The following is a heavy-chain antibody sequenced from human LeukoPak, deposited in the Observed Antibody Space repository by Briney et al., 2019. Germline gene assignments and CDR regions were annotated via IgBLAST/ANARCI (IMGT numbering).Heavy chain of an antibody. D-gene: IGHD3-10*01. CDR3: ARDAIGSGSTDY. CDR1: GGSFSGYY. J-gene: IGHJ4*02. CDR2: INHSGST. V-gene: IGHV4-34*01. Sequence: SETLSLTCAVYGGSFSGYYWSWIRQPPGKGLEWIGEINHSGSTNYNPSLKSRVTISVDTSKNQFSLKLSSVTAADTAVYYCARDAIGSGSTDYWSQGTLVTVSS.